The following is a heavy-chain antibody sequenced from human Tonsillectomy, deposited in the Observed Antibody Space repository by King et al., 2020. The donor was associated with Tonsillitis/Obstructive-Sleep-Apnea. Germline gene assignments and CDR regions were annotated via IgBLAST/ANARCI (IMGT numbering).Heavy chain of an antibody. D-gene: IGHD4-23*01. Sequence: QLVQSGAEVKKPGASVKVSCKASGYTFTSYYMHWVRQAPGQGLEWMGIINPSDGSPSYPQKFQGRVTMTRDTSTSTVYMELSSLRSEDTAVYYCARDVVMYGGNSEGFDYWGQGTLVTVSS. CDR3: ARDVVMYGGNSEGFDY. CDR2: INPSDGSP. J-gene: IGHJ4*02. CDR1: GYTFTSYY. V-gene: IGHV1-46*01.